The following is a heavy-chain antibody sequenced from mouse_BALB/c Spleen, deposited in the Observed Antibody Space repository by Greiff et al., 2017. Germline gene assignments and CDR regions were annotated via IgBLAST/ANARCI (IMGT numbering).Heavy chain of an antibody. CDR3: ASRSYGNSVDY. Sequence: DVQLQESGPGLVKPSQSLSLTCTVTGYSITSDYAWNWIRQFPGNKLEWMGYISYSGSTSYNPSLKSRISITRDTSKNQFFLQLNSVTTEDTATYYCASRSYGNSVDYWGQGTTLTVSS. CDR2: ISYSGST. J-gene: IGHJ2*01. V-gene: IGHV3-2*02. D-gene: IGHD2-1*01. CDR1: GYSITSDYA.